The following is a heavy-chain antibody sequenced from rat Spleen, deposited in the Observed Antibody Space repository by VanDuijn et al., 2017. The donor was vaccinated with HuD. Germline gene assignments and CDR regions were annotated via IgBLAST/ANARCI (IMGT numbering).Heavy chain of an antibody. V-gene: IGHV5S10*01. Sequence: EVQLVESGGGLVQPGNSLKLSCAASGFTFSDYAMAWVRQSPKKGLEWVATIIYDGSSTYYRDSVKGRFTISRDNAKSTLYLQRDSLRSEDTATYYCATEDGSYYHYRLYYWYFDFWGPGTMVTVSS. J-gene: IGHJ1*01. D-gene: IGHD1-12*02. CDR1: GFTFSDYA. CDR3: ATEDGSYYHYRLYYWYFDF. CDR2: IIYDGSST.